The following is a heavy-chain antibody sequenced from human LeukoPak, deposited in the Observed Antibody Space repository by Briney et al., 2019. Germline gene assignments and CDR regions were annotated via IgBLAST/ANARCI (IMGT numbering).Heavy chain of an antibody. CDR3: AKDLEPPYGSGSSAGFRFDP. J-gene: IGHJ5*02. CDR2: ISGSGGST. D-gene: IGHD3-10*01. CDR1: GFTFSSYA. V-gene: IGHV3-23*01. Sequence: PGGSLRLSCAASGFTFSSYAMSWVRQAPGKGLEWVSAISGSGGSTYYADSVKGRFTISRDNSKSTLYLQMNSLRAEDTAVYYCAKDLEPPYGSGSSAGFRFDPWGQGTLVTVSS.